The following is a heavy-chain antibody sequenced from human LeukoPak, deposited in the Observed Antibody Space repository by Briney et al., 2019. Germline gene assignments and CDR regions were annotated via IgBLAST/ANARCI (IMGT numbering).Heavy chain of an antibody. D-gene: IGHD3-16*01. CDR2: VYSGGNT. CDR1: GFTFSSDY. J-gene: IGHJ4*02. Sequence: GGSLRLSCTASGFTFSSDYMSWVRQAPGQGLEWVSVVYSGGNTYYADSVKGRFTISRDNSKNTLYLQMNSLRAEDTAVYYCAREPPGGGFDYWGQGTLVTVSS. V-gene: IGHV3-66*01. CDR3: AREPPGGGFDY.